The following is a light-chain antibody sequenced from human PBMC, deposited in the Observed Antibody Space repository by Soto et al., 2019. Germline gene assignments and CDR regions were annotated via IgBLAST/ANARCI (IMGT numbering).Light chain of an antibody. CDR1: QSVSKY. J-gene: IGKJ4*01. CDR3: QQRSDWPQIP. Sequence: EIVLTQSPATLSLSPGERATLSCRASQSVSKYLAWYQQKPGQAPRLLIHDASNRAPGIPARFSGSGSGPDFTPATGSLEPGDFGVYYCQQRSDWPQIPFGGGPEVEIK. CDR2: DAS. V-gene: IGKV3-11*01.